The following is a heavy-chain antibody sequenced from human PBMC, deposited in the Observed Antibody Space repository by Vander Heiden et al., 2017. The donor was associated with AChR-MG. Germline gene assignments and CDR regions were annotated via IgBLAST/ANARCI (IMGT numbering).Heavy chain of an antibody. CDR3: ARDSLNKFWEWLAPWFDP. CDR1: GYTFTSYG. V-gene: IGHV1-18*01. D-gene: IGHD3-3*01. Sequence: QVQLVQSGAEVKKPGASVKVSCKASGYTFTSYGISWVRQAPGQGLEWMGWISAYNGNTNYAQKLQGRVTMTTDTSTSTAYMELRSLRSDDTAVYYCARDSLNKFWEWLAPWFDPWVQGTLVTVSS. CDR2: ISAYNGNT. J-gene: IGHJ5*02.